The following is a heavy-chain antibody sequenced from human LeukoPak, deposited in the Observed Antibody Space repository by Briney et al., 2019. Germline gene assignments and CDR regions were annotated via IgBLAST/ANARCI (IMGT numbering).Heavy chain of an antibody. CDR1: GFTFSNFA. D-gene: IGHD3/OR15-3a*01. CDR3: AKDRAWTATFDY. Sequence: PGGSLRLSCAASGFTFSNFAMHWVRQAPGKGLEWVAVISYDGSNKYYADSVKGRFTISRDNSKNTLYLQMNSLRAEDTAVYYCAKDRAWTATFDYWGQGTLVTVSS. V-gene: IGHV3-30*04. J-gene: IGHJ4*02. CDR2: ISYDGSNK.